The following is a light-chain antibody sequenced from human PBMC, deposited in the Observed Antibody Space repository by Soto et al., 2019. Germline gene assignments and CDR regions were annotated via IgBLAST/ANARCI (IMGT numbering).Light chain of an antibody. CDR2: DAS. CDR3: QQYNSPAT. J-gene: IGKJ2*01. CDR1: QSISRW. V-gene: IGKV1-5*01. Sequence: IDLTPSPSTLSASVCDRVTITCPASQSISRWLTWYQQKPGKAPKVLIYDASSLESGVPSRFSGSGSGTEFTLTITSLQPDDLGTYYCQQYNSPATFGQGTKLE.